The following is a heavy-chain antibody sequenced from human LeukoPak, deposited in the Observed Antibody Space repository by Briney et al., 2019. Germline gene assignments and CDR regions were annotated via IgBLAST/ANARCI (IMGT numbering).Heavy chain of an antibody. CDR3: AKDRVVVGNWFDP. CDR1: GFTLSSYA. D-gene: IGHD2-2*01. J-gene: IGHJ5*02. V-gene: IGHV3-23*01. Sequence: GGSLRLSCAASGFTLSSYAMSWVRQAPGKGLEWVSAISGSSGSTYYADSVKGRFTISRDNSKNTLYLQMNSLRAEDTAVYYCAKDRVVVGNWFDPWGQGTLVTVSS. CDR2: ISGSSGST.